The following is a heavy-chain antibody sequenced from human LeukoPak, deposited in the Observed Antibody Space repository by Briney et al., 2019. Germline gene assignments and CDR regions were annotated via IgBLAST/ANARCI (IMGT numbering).Heavy chain of an antibody. V-gene: IGHV3-30*04. CDR1: GFTFSTYA. CDR3: ARGGHITIFGVLIDY. D-gene: IGHD3-3*01. J-gene: IGHJ4*02. Sequence: GGSLRLSCADSGFTFSTYAMHWVRQAPGKGLEWVAVISYDGGNIYYADSVKGRFTISRDNSKNTLFLQMNSLRAEYTAVYYCARGGHITIFGVLIDYWGQGTLVTVSS. CDR2: ISYDGGNI.